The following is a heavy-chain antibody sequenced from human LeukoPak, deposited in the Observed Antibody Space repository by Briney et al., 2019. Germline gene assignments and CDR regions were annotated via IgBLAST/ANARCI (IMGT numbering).Heavy chain of an antibody. CDR3: ARGISCTNGVCHDY. V-gene: IGHV4-59*12. CDR2: IYYSGST. D-gene: IGHD2-8*01. J-gene: IGHJ4*02. CDR1: GGSISSYY. Sequence: SETLSLTCTVSGGSISSYYWSWIRQPPGKGLEWIGYIYYSGSTNYNPSLKSRVTISVDTSKNQFSLKLSSVTAADTAVYYCARGISCTNGVCHDYWGQGTLVTVSS.